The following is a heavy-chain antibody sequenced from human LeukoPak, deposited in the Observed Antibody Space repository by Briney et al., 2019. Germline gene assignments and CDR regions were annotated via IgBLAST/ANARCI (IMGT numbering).Heavy chain of an antibody. CDR3: ARVNYGDYWYFDL. V-gene: IGHV4-59*01. CDR2: IYYSGST. Sequence: SETLSLTCTVSGGSISYYYWSWIRQPPGKGLEWIGYIYYSGSTNYNPSLKSRITISVDTSKNQFSLKLSSVTAADTAVYYCARVNYGDYWYFDLWGRGTLVTVSS. CDR1: GGSISYYY. J-gene: IGHJ2*01. D-gene: IGHD4-17*01.